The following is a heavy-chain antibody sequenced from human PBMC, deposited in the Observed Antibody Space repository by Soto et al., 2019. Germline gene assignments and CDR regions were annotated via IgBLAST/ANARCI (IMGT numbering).Heavy chain of an antibody. V-gene: IGHV1-69*02. D-gene: IGHD3-10*01. CDR2: IITILGIA. CDR3: AFCITMVRGVKSDAFDI. J-gene: IGHJ3*02. Sequence: SVKVSCKASGGTFSSYTISWVRQAPGQGLEWMGRIITILGIANYALKFQGRVTITADKSTSIAYMELSSLRSEDTAVYYCAFCITMVRGVKSDAFDIWGQGTMVTVSS. CDR1: GGTFSSYT.